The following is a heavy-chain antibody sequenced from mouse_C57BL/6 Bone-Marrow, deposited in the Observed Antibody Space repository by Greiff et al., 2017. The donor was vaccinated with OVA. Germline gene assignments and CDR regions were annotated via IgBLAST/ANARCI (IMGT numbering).Heavy chain of an antibody. J-gene: IGHJ2*01. Sequence: VQLQESGAELARPGASVKLSCKASGYTFTSYGISWVKQSTGQGLEWIGEIYPRSGNTYYNEKFKGKATLTADKSSSTADLELRSLTSEDSAVYFCVRGGIITTDYWGQGTTLTVSS. CDR2: IYPRSGNT. CDR3: VRGGIITTDY. V-gene: IGHV1-81*01. CDR1: GYTFTSYG. D-gene: IGHD1-1*01.